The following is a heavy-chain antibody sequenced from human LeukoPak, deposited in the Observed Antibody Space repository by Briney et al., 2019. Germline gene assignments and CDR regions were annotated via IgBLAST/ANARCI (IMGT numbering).Heavy chain of an antibody. CDR2: ISSSSSYT. D-gene: IGHD1-26*01. J-gene: IGHJ4*02. CDR1: GFTFSDYY. V-gene: IGHV3-11*06. Sequence: PGGSLRLSCAASGFTFSDYYMSWIRQAPGKGLEWVSYISSSSSYTNYADSVKGRFTISRDNAKNSLYLQMNSLRAEDTAVYYCALSPQVGNYFDYWGQGTLVTVSS. CDR3: ALSPQVGNYFDY.